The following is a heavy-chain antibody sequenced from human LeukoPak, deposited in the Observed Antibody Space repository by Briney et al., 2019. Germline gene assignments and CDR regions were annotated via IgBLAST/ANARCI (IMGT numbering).Heavy chain of an antibody. CDR3: ARNGNDILTGHGNYFDY. J-gene: IGHJ4*02. Sequence: GGSLRLSCAVSGSTFRNYGMSWVRQAPGKGLEWVSSINNSGGATYYADSVKGRSTISRDNAKNSLYLQMNSLRAEDTAVYYCARNGNDILTGHGNYFDYWGQGTLVTVSS. D-gene: IGHD3-9*01. CDR2: INNSGGAT. CDR1: GSTFRNYG. V-gene: IGHV3-21*01.